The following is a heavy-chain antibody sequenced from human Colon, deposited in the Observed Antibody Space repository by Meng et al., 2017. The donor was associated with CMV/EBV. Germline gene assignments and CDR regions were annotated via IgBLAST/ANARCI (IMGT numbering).Heavy chain of an antibody. CDR1: GGSISSNTYY. D-gene: IGHD6-13*01. Sequence: SETLSLTCTVSGGSISSNTYYWARIRQPPGKGLEWIGSIYSSGSTYDNPSLKSRVSRAVDTSKKQFFLKLSSLTASDKAVYYCAREGPAVTPPPYWFDPWGQGTLVTVSS. CDR3: AREGPAVTPPPYWFDP. J-gene: IGHJ5*02. CDR2: IYSSGST. V-gene: IGHV4-39*07.